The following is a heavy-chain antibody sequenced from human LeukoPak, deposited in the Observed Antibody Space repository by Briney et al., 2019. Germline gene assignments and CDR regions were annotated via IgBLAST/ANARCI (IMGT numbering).Heavy chain of an antibody. V-gene: IGHV4-34*01. Sequence: SETLSLTCAVYGGSFSGYYWSWIRQPPGKGLEWIGEINHSGSTNYNPSLKSRVTISVDTSKNQFSLKLSSVTAADTAVYYCARVRRGSGWYINYFDYWGQGTLVTVSS. CDR2: INHSGST. J-gene: IGHJ4*02. CDR3: ARVRRGSGWYINYFDY. CDR1: GGSFSGYY. D-gene: IGHD6-19*01.